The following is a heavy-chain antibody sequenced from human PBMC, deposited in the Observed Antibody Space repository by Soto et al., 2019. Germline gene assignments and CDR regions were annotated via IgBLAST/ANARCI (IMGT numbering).Heavy chain of an antibody. CDR1: GGTFSSYA. V-gene: IGHV1-69*13. CDR3: ARGSIRYCSCTSCYLYCYYCARDV. Sequence: GASVNVSCKASGGTFSSYAISWVRQAPGQGLEWMGGIIPIFGTANYAQKFQGRVTITADESTSTAYMELSSLRSEDTAVYYCARGSIRYCSCTSCYLYCYYCARDVWGQGTTVTVSS. J-gene: IGHJ6*02. CDR2: IIPIFGTA. D-gene: IGHD2-2*01.